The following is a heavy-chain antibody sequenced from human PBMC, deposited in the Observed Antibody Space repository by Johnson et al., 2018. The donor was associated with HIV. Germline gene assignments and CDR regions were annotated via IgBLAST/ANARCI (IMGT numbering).Heavy chain of an antibody. CDR3: AKGAGPQLGYAVDI. CDR1: GFTFSSYG. CDR2: ISGSGGST. J-gene: IGHJ3*02. D-gene: IGHD6-6*01. V-gene: IGHV3-NL1*01. Sequence: QVQLVESGGGVVQPGGSLRLSCAASGFTFSSYGMHWVRQAPGKGLEWVSAISGSGGSTYYTDSVKGRFTISRDNAKNSLYLQMNSLRAEDTAVYYCAKGAGPQLGYAVDILGQGTMVTVSS.